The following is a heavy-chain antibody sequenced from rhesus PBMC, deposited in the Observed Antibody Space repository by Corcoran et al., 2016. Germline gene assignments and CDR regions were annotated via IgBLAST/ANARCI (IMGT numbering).Heavy chain of an antibody. Sequence: QLQLQESGPGLVKPSETLSLTCAVSGGSISINHWSWILQPPGKGLEWIGRISGSGGSTDYNPSLKRRVTISTDTSKNQFSLKLSSMTAADTAVYYCARGGYGYPFDFWGQGVLVTVSS. CDR1: GGSISINH. D-gene: IGHD5-36*01. J-gene: IGHJ4*01. CDR3: ARGGYGYPFDF. CDR2: ISGSGGST. V-gene: IGHV4-173*01.